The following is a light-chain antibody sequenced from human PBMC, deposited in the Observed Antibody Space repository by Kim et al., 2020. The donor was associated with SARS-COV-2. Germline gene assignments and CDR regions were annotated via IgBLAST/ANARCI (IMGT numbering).Light chain of an antibody. CDR2: GAF. Sequence: LSPGGRATPYCRAGQGVNTYVAWYQQKSGQSPRLLIYGAFNRVPGIPDRFSGSASGADFTLTISRLEPEDFAVYYCQQYDTSPYNFGQGTKLEI. CDR1: QGVNTY. V-gene: IGKV3-20*01. CDR3: QQYDTSPYN. J-gene: IGKJ2*01.